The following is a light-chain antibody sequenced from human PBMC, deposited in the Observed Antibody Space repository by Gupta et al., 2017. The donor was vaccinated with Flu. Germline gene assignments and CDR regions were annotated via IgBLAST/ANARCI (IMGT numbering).Light chain of an antibody. CDR1: HIPNSN. CDR2: DAS. Sequence: PPTLSLYPGGRATLSLWASHIPNSNLAWYQHKSCQAPRVHMYDASTRAPGIPGRFSGAGSGTDFTLTIRSRQSEDMAVCYCRQYYRWAPTFGGGTRVEI. J-gene: IGKJ4*01. V-gene: IGKV3-15*01. CDR3: RQYYRWAPT.